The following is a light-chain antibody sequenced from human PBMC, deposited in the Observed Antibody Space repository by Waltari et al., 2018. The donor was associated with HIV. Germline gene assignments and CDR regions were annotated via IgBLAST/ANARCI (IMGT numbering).Light chain of an antibody. CDR1: SASVSTNSY. CDR2: STN. J-gene: IGLJ3*02. Sequence: QTVVTQAPSFSVSPGGTVTLTCGLSSASVSTNSYPSWYQHTPGQAPRTLIYSTNTRSSGVPDRFSGSILGNKAALTITGAQADDESDYYCVLYMGSGVWVFGGGTKLTVL. V-gene: IGLV8-61*01. CDR3: VLYMGSGVWV.